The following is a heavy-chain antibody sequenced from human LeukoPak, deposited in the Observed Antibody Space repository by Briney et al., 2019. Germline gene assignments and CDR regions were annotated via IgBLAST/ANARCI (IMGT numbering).Heavy chain of an antibody. CDR1: GFNFSDYD. CDR2: ISGLSSYT. CDR3: GRAFPPLRTSSAGDL. Sequence: GGSLRLSCSASGFNFSDYDMNWVRQAPGKGLEWVSSISGLSSYTYYGESVKGRFSISRDNAKNSLYLQMNSLGAEDTATYYCGRAFPPLRTSSAGDLWGQGILVTVSS. D-gene: IGHD3-16*01. J-gene: IGHJ4*02. V-gene: IGHV3-21*01.